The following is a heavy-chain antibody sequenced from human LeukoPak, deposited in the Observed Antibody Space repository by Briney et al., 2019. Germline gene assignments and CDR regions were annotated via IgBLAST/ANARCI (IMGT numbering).Heavy chain of an antibody. J-gene: IGHJ4*02. V-gene: IGHV4-34*01. CDR2: INHSGSP. Sequence: SETLSLTCAVYGGSFSGYYWTWIRQPPGKGLEWIGEINHSGSPNNNPSLKSRVSISFDTSKNQFSLKLTSVTAADTAVYYCGSRRTAMFGVIKGPIDYWGQGTLVTVSS. CDR3: GSRRTAMFGVIKGPIDY. CDR1: GGSFSGYY. D-gene: IGHD3-3*01.